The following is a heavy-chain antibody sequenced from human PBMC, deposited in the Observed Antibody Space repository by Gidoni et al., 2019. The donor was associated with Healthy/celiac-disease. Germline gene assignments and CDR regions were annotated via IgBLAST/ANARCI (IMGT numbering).Heavy chain of an antibody. V-gene: IGHV3-21*01. CDR3: AREPGTHANYGMDV. CDR2: ISSSSSYI. Sequence: EVQLVASGGGLVKPGGSLSLSCAASGFTFSSYSMNWVRQAPGKGLEWVSSISSSSSYIYYADSVKGRFTISRDNAKNSLYLQMNSLRAEDTAVYYCAREPGTHANYGMDVWGQGTTVTVSS. J-gene: IGHJ6*02. CDR1: GFTFSSYS. D-gene: IGHD1-7*01.